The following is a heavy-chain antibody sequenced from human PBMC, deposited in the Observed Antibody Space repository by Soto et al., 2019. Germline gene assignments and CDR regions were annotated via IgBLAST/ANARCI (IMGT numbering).Heavy chain of an antibody. D-gene: IGHD3-22*01. CDR2: ISSSSSTI. V-gene: IGHV3-48*02. J-gene: IGHJ4*02. CDR3: ASRYYYDSSGYYYPYYY. CDR1: GFTFSNYN. Sequence: PGGSLRLSCAASGFTFSNYNMNWVRQAPGTGLEWVSSISSSSSTIYYADSVKGRFTISRDNAKNSLYLQMNSLRDEDTAVYYCASRYYYDSSGYYYPYYYWGQGTLVTVSS.